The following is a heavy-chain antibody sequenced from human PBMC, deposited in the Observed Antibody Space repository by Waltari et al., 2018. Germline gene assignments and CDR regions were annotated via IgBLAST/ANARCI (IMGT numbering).Heavy chain of an antibody. CDR2: MHYSGNR. J-gene: IGHJ4*02. D-gene: IGHD5-12*01. V-gene: IGHV4-59*01. CDR1: GGSISSYY. Sequence: QVQLQESGPGLVKPSETLSLTCTVSGGSISSYYWSWIRQPPEKGLEWIGYMHYSGNRLYHPSLKTRVTNSVDPFKNPFPPILSSVTAADTALYFCARGRDGYTSRWDYWGQGTPVTVSS. CDR3: ARGRDGYTSRWDY.